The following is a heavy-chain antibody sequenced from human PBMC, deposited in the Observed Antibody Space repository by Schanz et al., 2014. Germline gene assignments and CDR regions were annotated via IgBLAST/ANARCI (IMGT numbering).Heavy chain of an antibody. J-gene: IGHJ4*02. D-gene: IGHD1-20*01. CDR1: GFIFRSFG. CDR3: ANNWNLDY. V-gene: IGHV3-NL1*01. Sequence: QGQLVESGGGVVQPGKSLRLSCATSGFIFRSFGMHWVRQAPGKGLVWVSRINGDGSNTNYADSVKGRFTISRDNSKNTLYLQMNSLRAEDTAVYYCANNWNLDYWGQGTLVTVSS. CDR2: INGDGSNT.